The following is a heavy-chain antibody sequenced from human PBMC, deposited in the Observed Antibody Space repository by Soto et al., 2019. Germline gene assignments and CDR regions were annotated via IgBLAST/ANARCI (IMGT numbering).Heavy chain of an antibody. Sequence: GGSLRLSCAASGFTFSSYGMHWVRQAPGKGLEWVAVISYDGSNKYYADSVKGRFTISRDNPKNTLYLQMNSLRAEDAAVYYCAKGEPYDFWSNYYYGMDVWGQGTTVTVS. CDR3: AKGEPYDFWSNYYYGMDV. J-gene: IGHJ6*02. V-gene: IGHV3-30*18. D-gene: IGHD3-3*01. CDR2: ISYDGSNK. CDR1: GFTFSSYG.